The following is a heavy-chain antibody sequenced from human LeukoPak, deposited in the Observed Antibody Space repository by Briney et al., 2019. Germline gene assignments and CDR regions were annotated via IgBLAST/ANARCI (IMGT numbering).Heavy chain of an antibody. D-gene: IGHD3-10*01. J-gene: IGHJ5*02. Sequence: GGSLRLSCAASGFTFSSYGMHWVRQAPGKGLEWVAFIRYDGSNKYYADSVKGRFTISRDNSKNTLYLQMNSLRAEDTAVYYCARSRVGSGTYYNWFDPWGQGTLVTVSS. CDR2: IRYDGSNK. CDR3: ARSRVGSGTYYNWFDP. CDR1: GFTFSSYG. V-gene: IGHV3-30*02.